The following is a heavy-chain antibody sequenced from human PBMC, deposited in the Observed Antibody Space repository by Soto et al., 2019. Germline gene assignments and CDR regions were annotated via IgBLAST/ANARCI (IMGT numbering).Heavy chain of an antibody. J-gene: IGHJ6*03. CDR2: IWYDGSNK. CDR3: ARDGGGGCSSTSCDTEYYYYYMDV. D-gene: IGHD2-2*02. CDR1: GFTFSSYG. V-gene: IGHV3-33*01. Sequence: GGSLRLSCAASGFTFSSYGMHWVRQAPGKGLEWVAVIWYDGSNKYYADSVKGRFTISRDNSKNTLYLQMNSLRAEDTAVYYCARDGGGGCSSTSCDTEYYYYYMDVWGKGTTVTVSS.